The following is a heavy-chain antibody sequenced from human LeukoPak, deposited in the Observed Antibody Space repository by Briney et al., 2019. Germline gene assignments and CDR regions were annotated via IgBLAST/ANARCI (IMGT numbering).Heavy chain of an antibody. CDR1: GFTFSSYW. Sequence: PGGSLRLSCAASGFTFSSYWMHWVRQAPGKGLVWVSRINSDGSSTSYADSVKGRFTISRDNAKNTLYLQMNSLRAGDTAVYYCAKDARGVIPSYYFDYWGQGTLVTVSS. CDR2: INSDGSST. CDR3: AKDARGVIPSYYFDY. V-gene: IGHV3-74*01. D-gene: IGHD3-10*01. J-gene: IGHJ4*02.